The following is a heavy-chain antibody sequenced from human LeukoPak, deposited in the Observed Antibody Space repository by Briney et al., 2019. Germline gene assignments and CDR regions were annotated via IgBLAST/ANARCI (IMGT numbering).Heavy chain of an antibody. D-gene: IGHD1-26*01. V-gene: IGHV3-74*01. CDR2: INTDGRTT. J-gene: IGHJ4*02. Sequence: GGSLRLSCAASGVTFSSYWIHCGRHAPGKGLGWVSRINTDGRTTTYADSVKGRFTISRENAKNTLYLQSNRRRAEDTAVYYCARFRYSGSYYFDYWAQGTLVTVSS. CDR3: ARFRYSGSYYFDY. CDR1: GVTFSSYW.